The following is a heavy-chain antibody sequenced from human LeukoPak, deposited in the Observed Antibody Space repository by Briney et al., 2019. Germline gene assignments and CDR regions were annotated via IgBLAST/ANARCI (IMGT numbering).Heavy chain of an antibody. CDR1: GGSFSGYY. CDR2: INHSGST. J-gene: IGHJ6*02. CDR3: ARGHHPIDFWSGYYPSWNYGMDV. D-gene: IGHD3-3*01. V-gene: IGHV4-34*01. Sequence: SETLSLTCAVYGGSFSGYYWSWIRQPPGKGLEWIGEINHSGSTNYNPSLKSRVTISVDTSKNQFSLKLSPVTAADTAVYYCARGHHPIDFWSGYYPSWNYGMDVWGQGTTVTVSS.